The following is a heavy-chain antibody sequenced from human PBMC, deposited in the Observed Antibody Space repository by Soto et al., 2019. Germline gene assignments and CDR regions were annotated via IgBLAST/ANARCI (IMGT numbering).Heavy chain of an antibody. J-gene: IGHJ6*03. Sequence: ASVKVSCKASGYTFTSYYMHWVRQAPGQGLEWMGIINPSGGSTSYAQKFQGRVTMTRDTSTCTVYMELSSLRSEDTAVFYCARDSMPQRDYYYYMDVWGKGTTVTVSS. CDR1: GYTFTSYY. CDR2: INPSGGST. V-gene: IGHV1-46*03. CDR3: ARDSMPQRDYYYYMDV. D-gene: IGHD2-2*01.